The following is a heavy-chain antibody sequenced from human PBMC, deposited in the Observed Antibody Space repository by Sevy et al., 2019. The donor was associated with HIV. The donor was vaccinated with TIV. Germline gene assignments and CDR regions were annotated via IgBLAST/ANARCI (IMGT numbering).Heavy chain of an antibody. CDR2: IRSKANNYAT. Sequence: GGSLRLSCAASGFTFGGSAMHWVRQASGKGLEWVGRIRSKANNYATAHAASVQGRFTISRDESKNTAYLQMNSLKTEDTAVYYCTRLGGTVVTPYYAMDVWGQGTTVTVSS. D-gene: IGHD2-21*02. CDR1: GFTFGGSA. V-gene: IGHV3-73*01. J-gene: IGHJ6*02. CDR3: TRLGGTVVTPYYAMDV.